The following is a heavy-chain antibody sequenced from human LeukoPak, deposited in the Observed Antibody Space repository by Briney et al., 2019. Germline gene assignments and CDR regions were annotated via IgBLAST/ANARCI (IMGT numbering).Heavy chain of an antibody. Sequence: SETLSLTCTVSGGSISSGSYYWSWIRQPAGKGLEWIGRIYTSGSTNCNPSLKSRVTISVDTSKNQFSLKLSSVTAADTAVYYCARSSSSPLDYWGQGTLVTVSS. CDR1: GGSISSGSYY. D-gene: IGHD6-6*01. J-gene: IGHJ4*02. CDR2: IYTSGST. CDR3: ARSSSSPLDY. V-gene: IGHV4-61*02.